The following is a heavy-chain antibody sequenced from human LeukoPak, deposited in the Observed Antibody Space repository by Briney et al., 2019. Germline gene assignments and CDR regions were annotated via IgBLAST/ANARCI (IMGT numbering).Heavy chain of an antibody. CDR3: ARGDRRRPPSSIGWYSENIFDY. V-gene: IGHV1-18*01. J-gene: IGHJ4*02. D-gene: IGHD6-13*01. CDR1: GYTFTSYG. CDR2: ISAYNGNT. Sequence: GASVKVSCKASGYTFTSYGISCVRQAPGQGLEWMGCISAYNGNTNYAQKLQGRVTMTTDTSTSTAYMELRSLRSEDTAVYYCARGDRRRPPSSIGWYSENIFDYWGQGTLLTVSS.